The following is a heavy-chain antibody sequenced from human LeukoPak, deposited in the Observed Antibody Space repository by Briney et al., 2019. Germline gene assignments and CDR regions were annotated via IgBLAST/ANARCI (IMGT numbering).Heavy chain of an antibody. V-gene: IGHV3-7*01. CDR3: ARGGGYHDFDY. Sequence: GGSLRLSCAASGFTFSSYWMSWVRQAPGKGLEWVANIKQDGSERYYVDSVKGRFTISRDNAKNSLYLQMNSLTAGDTAVYYCARGGGYHDFDYWGQGTLVTVSS. D-gene: IGHD2-15*01. J-gene: IGHJ4*02. CDR1: GFTFSSYW. CDR2: IKQDGSER.